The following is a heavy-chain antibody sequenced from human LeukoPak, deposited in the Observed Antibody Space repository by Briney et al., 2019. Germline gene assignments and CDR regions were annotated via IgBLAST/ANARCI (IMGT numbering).Heavy chain of an antibody. J-gene: IGHJ5*02. V-gene: IGHV3-23*01. CDR1: GSTFSSQA. D-gene: IGHD1/OR15-1a*01. CDR3: AAGGGNTFDP. Sequence: PGGSLRLSCTTSGSTFSSQALSWVRQAPGKGLEWVSSFTGAAGNIHYADSVMGRFTLSRDDSKSTQYLQMNSLRAEDTAVYYCAAGGGNTFDPWGQGTLVTVSS. CDR2: FTGAAGNI.